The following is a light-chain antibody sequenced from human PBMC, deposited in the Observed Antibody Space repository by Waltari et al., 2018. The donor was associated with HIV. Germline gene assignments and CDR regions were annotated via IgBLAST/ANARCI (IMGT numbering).Light chain of an antibody. CDR2: NND. Sequence: QSTLTQPPSVSGAPGQWVTISCTGSSANIGAGHDVQWFQQVPGTAPKLLIYNNDDLPSRVPDRFSGCKSGTAASLAITGLQADDESDYYCQSYDNSLNGWVFGGGTKLTVL. CDR3: QSYDNSLNGWV. J-gene: IGLJ3*02. CDR1: SANIGAGHD. V-gene: IGLV1-40*01.